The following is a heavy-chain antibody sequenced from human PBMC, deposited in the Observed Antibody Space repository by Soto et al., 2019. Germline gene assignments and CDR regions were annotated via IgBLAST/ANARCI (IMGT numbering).Heavy chain of an antibody. J-gene: IGHJ6*02. CDR1: GGSISTYY. Sequence: SETLSLTCTVSGGSISTYYWSWIRQPAGKGLEWIGRIDTSGNTNYNPSLKSRVTMSVDTSKKQFSLKLTSVTAADTAVYYCARYSSNWFQTEGMDVWGQGTAVTVSS. CDR3: ARYSSNWFQTEGMDV. V-gene: IGHV4-4*07. D-gene: IGHD6-13*01. CDR2: IDTSGNT.